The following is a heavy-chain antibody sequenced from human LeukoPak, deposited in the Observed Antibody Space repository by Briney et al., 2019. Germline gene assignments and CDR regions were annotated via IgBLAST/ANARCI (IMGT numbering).Heavy chain of an antibody. V-gene: IGHV4-39*07. D-gene: IGHD3-10*01. CDR1: GGSISSTSYY. CDR3: ARAVTMVRGVKIGDYFDY. CDR2: IYYSGST. Sequence: PSETLSLTCIVSGGSISSTSYYWGWIRQPPGKGLEWIGSIYYSGSTYYNPSLKSRVTISVDTSKNQFSLKLSSVTAADTAVYYCARAVTMVRGVKIGDYFDYWGQGTLVTVSS. J-gene: IGHJ4*02.